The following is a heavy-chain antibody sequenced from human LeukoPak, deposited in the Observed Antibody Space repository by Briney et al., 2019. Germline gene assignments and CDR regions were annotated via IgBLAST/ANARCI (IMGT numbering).Heavy chain of an antibody. V-gene: IGHV4-34*01. CDR1: GGSISSYY. CDR2: INHSGST. J-gene: IGHJ3*02. Sequence: SETLSLTCTVSGGSISSYYWSWIRQPPGKGLEWIGEINHSGSTNYNPFLKSRVTISVDTSKNQFSLKLSSVTAADTAVYYCARAPSGSYYKDAFDIWGQGTMVTVSS. D-gene: IGHD3-10*01. CDR3: ARAPSGSYYKDAFDI.